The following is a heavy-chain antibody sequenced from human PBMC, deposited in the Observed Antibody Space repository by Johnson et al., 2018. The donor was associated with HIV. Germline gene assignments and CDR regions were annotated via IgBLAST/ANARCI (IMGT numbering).Heavy chain of an antibody. J-gene: IGHJ3*02. Sequence: QMLLVESGGGVVQPGRSLRLSCAASGFTFSSYAMHWVRQAPGKGLAWVAVIWFDGITKYYLDSVKVRFTLSRDLSKNSLFLQMNRLRSDDTAVYYCAKVAVATAAGGVGLNIWGPGTMVTVSS. V-gene: IGHV3-33*06. D-gene: IGHD6-13*01. CDR3: AKVAVATAAGGVGLNI. CDR1: GFTFSSYA. CDR2: IWFDGITK.